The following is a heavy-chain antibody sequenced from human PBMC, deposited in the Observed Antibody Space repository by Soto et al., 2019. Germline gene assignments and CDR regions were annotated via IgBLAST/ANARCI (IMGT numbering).Heavy chain of an antibody. CDR2: ISYDGSNK. CDR3: AKELSSSGWLALPSYHYYGMDV. V-gene: IGHV3-30*18. D-gene: IGHD6-25*01. Sequence: GGSLRLSCAASGFTFSTYGMHWVRQAPGKGLEWVAVISYDGSNKWYADSVKGRFTTSRDNAKNTLYLHMNSLSAEETAVYFCAKELSSSGWLALPSYHYYGMDVWGQGTTVTVSS. J-gene: IGHJ6*02. CDR1: GFTFSTYG.